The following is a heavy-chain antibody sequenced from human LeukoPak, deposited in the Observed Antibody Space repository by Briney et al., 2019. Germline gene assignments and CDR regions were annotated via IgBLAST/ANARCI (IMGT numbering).Heavy chain of an antibody. J-gene: IGHJ4*02. V-gene: IGHV3-23*01. CDR3: AKKGAYDYGDYGGGLNFDY. Sequence: GALRLSCAASRFTFSSYAMSWVRQAPGKGLEWVSAISGSGGSTYYADSVKGRFTISRDNSKNTLYLQMNSLRAEGTAVYYCAKKGAYDYGDYGGGLNFDYWGQGTLVTVSS. CDR1: RFTFSSYA. D-gene: IGHD4-17*01. CDR2: ISGSGGST.